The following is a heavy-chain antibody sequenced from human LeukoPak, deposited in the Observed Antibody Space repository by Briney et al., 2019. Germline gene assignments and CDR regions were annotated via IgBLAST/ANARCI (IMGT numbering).Heavy chain of an antibody. CDR1: GYAFTGYY. CDR2: INPNSGGT. CDR3: ARDSGLWFGESALDY. Sequence: ASVKVSCKASGYAFTGYYIHWVRQAPGQGLEWMGWINPNSGGTNYAQKFQGRVTMTRDTSISTAYMELSRLRSDDTAVYYCARDSGLWFGESALDYWGQGTLVTVSS. D-gene: IGHD3-10*01. J-gene: IGHJ4*02. V-gene: IGHV1-2*02.